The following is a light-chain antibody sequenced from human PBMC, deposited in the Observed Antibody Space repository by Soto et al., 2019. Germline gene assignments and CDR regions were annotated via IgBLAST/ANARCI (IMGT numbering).Light chain of an antibody. CDR1: SSDVGSYNL. J-gene: IGLJ2*01. Sequence: QSALTQPASVSGSPGQSITISCTGTSSDVGSYNLVSWYQQHPGKAPKLMFYEVSKRPSGVSNRFSGSKSGNTASLTISGLQAEDEADYYCCSYAGSSTVVFGGGTKVTVL. CDR2: EVS. CDR3: CSYAGSSTVV. V-gene: IGLV2-23*02.